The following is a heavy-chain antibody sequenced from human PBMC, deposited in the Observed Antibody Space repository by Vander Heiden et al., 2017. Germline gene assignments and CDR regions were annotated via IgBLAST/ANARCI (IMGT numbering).Heavy chain of an antibody. Sequence: EVQLVESGGGLIQPGRSLRLSCAASGFIFDDYAVHWVRQIPGKGLEWVSGISWNSGRIGYGDSVKGRFTISRDNAKKSLYLETNSLRLEDTALYYCVKGVGYSLGDAFDIWGQGTMVTVSS. D-gene: IGHD6-13*01. CDR2: ISWNSGRI. CDR3: VKGVGYSLGDAFDI. CDR1: GFIFDDYA. V-gene: IGHV3-9*01. J-gene: IGHJ3*02.